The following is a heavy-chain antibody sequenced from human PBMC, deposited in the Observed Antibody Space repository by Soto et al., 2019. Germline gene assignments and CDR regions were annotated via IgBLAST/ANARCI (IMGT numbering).Heavy chain of an antibody. D-gene: IGHD1-1*01. CDR2: IHHSGST. CDR1: GDSIRSTNW. J-gene: IGHJ4*02. V-gene: IGHV4-4*02. Sequence: QVQLQESGPGLVKPSGTLALTCAVSGDSIRSTNWWSWVRQSPGKGLEWIGEIHHSGSTKYNPSLKSRVIISVDKSKHQFSLMLSSVTAADTAVYYCARGETRHQRAHWGQGTLVTVSS. CDR3: ARGETRHQRAH.